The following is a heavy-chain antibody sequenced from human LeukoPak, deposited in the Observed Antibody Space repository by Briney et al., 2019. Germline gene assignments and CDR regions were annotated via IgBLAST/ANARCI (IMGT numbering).Heavy chain of an antibody. D-gene: IGHD5-12*01. Sequence: GGSLRLSCAASRFTLSRYGIHWVRQAPGKGLQWLAAISDDGGNKYYGDSVKGRFTISRDNAKNTLYLQMNSLRAEDTAVYYCASTMVATGDFDYWGQGTLVTVSS. CDR3: ASTMVATGDFDY. V-gene: IGHV3-30*03. J-gene: IGHJ4*02. CDR2: ISDDGGNK. CDR1: RFTLSRYG.